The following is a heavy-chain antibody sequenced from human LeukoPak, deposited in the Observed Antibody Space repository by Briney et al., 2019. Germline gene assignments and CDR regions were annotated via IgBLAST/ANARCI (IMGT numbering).Heavy chain of an antibody. J-gene: IGHJ4*02. Sequence: GGSLRLSCAASGFTFSGYAMNWVRQAPGKGLEWVSSINGGGNTFYADSVKGRFAISRDNAKNSLYLQMNGLRAEDTAVYYCARDPAEADCWGQGTLVTVTS. CDR3: ARDPAEADC. V-gene: IGHV3-21*06. CDR1: GFTFSGYA. CDR2: INGGGNT.